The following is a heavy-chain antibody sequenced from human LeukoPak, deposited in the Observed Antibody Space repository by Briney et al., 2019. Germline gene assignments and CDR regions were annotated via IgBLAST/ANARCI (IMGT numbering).Heavy chain of an antibody. V-gene: IGHV4-4*02. D-gene: IGHD1-14*01. J-gene: IGHJ5*02. CDR1: GGSISSSNW. Sequence: RPSETLSLTCAVSGGSISSSNWWSWVRQPPGKGLEWIGEIYHSGSTNYNPSLKSRVTISVDKSKNQFSLKLSSVTAADTAVYYCARGTWGTTPPDWFDPWGQGTLVTVSS. CDR2: IYHSGST. CDR3: ARGTWGTTPPDWFDP.